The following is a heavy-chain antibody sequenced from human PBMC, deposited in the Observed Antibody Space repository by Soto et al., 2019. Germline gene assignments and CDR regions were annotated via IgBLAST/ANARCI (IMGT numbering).Heavy chain of an antibody. Sequence: EVQLVESGGGLVKPGGSLGLARAASGFTVRSYTMNWVRPAPGGGLELVATLRSCSSHIFYADSVGGRFIISRVDAPHSLYLQMNNLGAEDTAVYYCVTLYYDILTGYPVGYFGLDVWGQGTTVTVSS. CDR3: VTLYYDILTGYPVGYFGLDV. D-gene: IGHD3-9*01. V-gene: IGHV3-21*06. J-gene: IGHJ6*02. CDR2: LRSCSSHI. CDR1: GFTVRSYT.